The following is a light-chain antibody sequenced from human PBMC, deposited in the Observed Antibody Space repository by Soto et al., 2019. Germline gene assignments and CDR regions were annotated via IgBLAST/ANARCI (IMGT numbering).Light chain of an antibody. J-gene: IGKJ5*01. V-gene: IGKV3-11*01. Sequence: EIVLTQSPGTLSLSAGESATLLCRASHFVSSRNLAWYQQKRGQAPRLLIYDASNRATGIPARFSGSGSGTDFTLTISSLEPEDFAVYYCQQRMNWPLTFGQGTRLEI. CDR3: QQRMNWPLT. CDR2: DAS. CDR1: HFVSSRN.